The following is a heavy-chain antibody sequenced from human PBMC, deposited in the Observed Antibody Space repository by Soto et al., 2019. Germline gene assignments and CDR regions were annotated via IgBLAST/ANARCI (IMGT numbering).Heavy chain of an antibody. CDR2: ISSSSSYI. Sequence: GGSLRLSCAASGFTFSSYSMNWVRQAPGKGLEWVSSISSSSSYIYYADSVKGRFTISRDNAKNSLYLQMNSLRAEDTAVYYCARGTDDYDFPPTWGQGTLVTVSS. J-gene: IGHJ5*02. CDR1: GFTFSSYS. CDR3: ARGTDDYDFPPT. V-gene: IGHV3-21*01. D-gene: IGHD3-3*01.